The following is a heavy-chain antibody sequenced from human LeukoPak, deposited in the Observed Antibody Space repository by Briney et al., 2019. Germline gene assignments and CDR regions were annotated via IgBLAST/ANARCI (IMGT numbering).Heavy chain of an antibody. V-gene: IGHV1-2*02. CDR3: ARVRYYDSSSDLAY. CDR1: GYTFTDYY. Sequence: ASVNVSCKASGYTFTDYYIHWVRQAPGQGLEWMGWISPNSGGTNYAQKFQGRVTMTRDTSISTAYMELRRLRSDDTAVYYCARVRYYDSSSDLAYWGQGTPVIVSS. J-gene: IGHJ4*02. D-gene: IGHD3-22*01. CDR2: ISPNSGGT.